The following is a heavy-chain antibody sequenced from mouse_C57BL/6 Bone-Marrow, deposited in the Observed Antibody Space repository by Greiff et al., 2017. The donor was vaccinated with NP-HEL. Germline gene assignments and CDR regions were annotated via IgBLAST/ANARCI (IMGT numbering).Heavy chain of an antibody. V-gene: IGHV1-54*01. D-gene: IGHD2-1*01. Sequence: VQLQQSGAELVRPGTSVKVSCKASGYAFTNYLIEWVKQRPGQGLEWIGVINPGSGGTNYNEKFKGKATLTADKSSSTAYMQLSSLTSEDSAVYFCARSRVVYYGRMDDWGQGSSVTVSS. CDR3: ARSRVVYYGRMDD. CDR2: INPGSGGT. CDR1: GYAFTNYL. J-gene: IGHJ4*01.